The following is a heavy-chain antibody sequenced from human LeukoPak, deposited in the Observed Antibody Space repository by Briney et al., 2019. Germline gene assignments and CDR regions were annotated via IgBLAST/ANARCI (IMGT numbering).Heavy chain of an antibody. D-gene: IGHD2-15*01. V-gene: IGHV3-53*01. CDR3: AQQVGYCSSGSCYFTY. Sequence: GGSLRLSCAASGFTVSSNYMSWVRQAPGKGLEWVSVIYSDGRTYYADSVKGRFTISRDNSKNTLYLETNSLRAEDTAVYYCAQQVGYCSSGSCYFTYWGQGALVTVSS. CDR1: GFTVSSNY. J-gene: IGHJ1*01. CDR2: IYSDGRT.